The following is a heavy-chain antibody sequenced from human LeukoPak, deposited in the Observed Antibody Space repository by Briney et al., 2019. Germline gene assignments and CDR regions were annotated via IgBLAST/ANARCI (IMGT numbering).Heavy chain of an antibody. V-gene: IGHV3-74*01. CDR3: ARDNIRSLDY. CDR1: GFTFRTFW. J-gene: IGHJ4*02. CDR2: IDSDGSST. Sequence: PGGSLRLSCAASGFTFRTFWMHWVRQVPGKGLVWVSRIDSDGSSTSYADLVKGRFTISRDNARNTFYLQMNSLRVEDTAVYYCARDNIRSLDYWGQGTLVTVSS. D-gene: IGHD1-14*01.